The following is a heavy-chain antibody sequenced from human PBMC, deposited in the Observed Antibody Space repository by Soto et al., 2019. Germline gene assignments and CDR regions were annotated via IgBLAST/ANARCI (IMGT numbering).Heavy chain of an antibody. V-gene: IGHV4-34*01. CDR2: INHSGST. CDR1: GGSFSGYY. CDR3: ARVYSGGYVDY. D-gene: IGHD3-22*01. J-gene: IGHJ4*02. Sequence: QVQLLQWGAGLLKPSETLSLTCAVYGGSFSGYYWSWIRQPTGKGLEWIGEINHSGSTNYNPSLKSLVTISVDTSKNQFSRKLSSVTAADTAVYYCARVYSGGYVDYWGQGTLVTVSS.